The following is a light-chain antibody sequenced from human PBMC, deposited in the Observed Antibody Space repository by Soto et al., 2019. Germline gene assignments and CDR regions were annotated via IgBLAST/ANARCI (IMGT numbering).Light chain of an antibody. CDR3: QQYYTLPT. Sequence: IQMTQSPSSLSVSVGDRVTITRRASQSISIYVNWYQQKSGRAPKLLIYTASSLQSGVPSRFSGSGSGTDFTLTISGLQPEDFATYYCQQYYTLPTFGQGTRLEIE. J-gene: IGKJ5*01. CDR2: TAS. V-gene: IGKV1-39*01. CDR1: QSISIY.